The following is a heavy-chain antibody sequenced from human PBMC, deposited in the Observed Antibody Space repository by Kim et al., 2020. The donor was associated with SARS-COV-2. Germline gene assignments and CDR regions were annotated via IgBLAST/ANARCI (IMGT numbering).Heavy chain of an antibody. J-gene: IGHJ6*02. CDR3: ARVSVGITMLRGAARHYYYGMDV. V-gene: IGHV4-4*07. D-gene: IGHD3-10*01. CDR1: GGSISNYY. Sequence: SETLSLTCTVSGGSISNYYWSWIRQPAGKGLECIGRIYTSGSTNYNPSLKSRVTMSVDTSKNQFSLKLSSVTAADTAVYYCARVSVGITMLRGAARHYYYGMDVWGQGTTVTVSS. CDR2: IYTSGST.